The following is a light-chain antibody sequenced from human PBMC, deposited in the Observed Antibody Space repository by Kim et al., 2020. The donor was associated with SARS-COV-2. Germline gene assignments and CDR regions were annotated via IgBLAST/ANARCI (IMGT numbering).Light chain of an antibody. CDR2: DVS. Sequence: QSALTQPASVSGSPGQSITISCTGTSSDVGGYNFVSWYQQHPGRAPKLMIFDVSYRPSAVSNRFSGSKSGNTASLTISGLQAEDEADYYCSSYTISSTLVFGTGTKVTDL. V-gene: IGLV2-14*03. CDR3: SSYTISSTLV. CDR1: SSDVGGYNF. J-gene: IGLJ1*01.